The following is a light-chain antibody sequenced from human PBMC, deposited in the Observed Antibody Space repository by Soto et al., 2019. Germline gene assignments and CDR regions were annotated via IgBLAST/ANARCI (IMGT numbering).Light chain of an antibody. V-gene: IGKV3-15*01. CDR3: QQSHSWPPIT. CDR1: QSVSSN. Sequence: EIVMTQSPATLSVSPAERSTLSCMASQSVSSNLAWYQQKPGQAPRLLIYGASTRATGIPARFSGSGSGTEFFLTINSLQSEDFAVYYCQQSHSWPPITFGQGTRLEIK. J-gene: IGKJ5*01. CDR2: GAS.